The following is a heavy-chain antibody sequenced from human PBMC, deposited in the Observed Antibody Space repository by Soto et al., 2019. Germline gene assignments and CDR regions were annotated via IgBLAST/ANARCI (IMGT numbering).Heavy chain of an antibody. V-gene: IGHV3-33*01. D-gene: IGHD4-17*01. CDR2: IWYDGSNK. J-gene: IGHJ6*02. Sequence: QVQLVESGGGVVQPGRSLRLSCAASGFTFSSYGMHWVRQAPGKGLEWVAVIWYDGSNKYYADSVKGRFTISRDNSKNPLYLQMNSLRAEDTAVYYCARDRGSYGDSGGMDVWGQGTTVTVSS. CDR3: ARDRGSYGDSGGMDV. CDR1: GFTFSSYG.